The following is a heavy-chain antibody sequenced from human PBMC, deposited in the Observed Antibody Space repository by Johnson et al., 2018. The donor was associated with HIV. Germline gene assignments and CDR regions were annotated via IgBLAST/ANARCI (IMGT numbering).Heavy chain of an antibody. CDR3: VRGIVVVVAAGRADAFDI. CDR1: GFTFDDHG. J-gene: IGHJ3*02. D-gene: IGHD2-15*01. CDR2: INWNGGSK. V-gene: IGHV3-20*04. Sequence: VQLVESGGGVVRPGGSLRLSCAASGFTFDDHGMSWVRQVPGKGLEWVSGINWNGGSKDYADSVKGRFTISRDNAKNSLYLQMNSLRAEDTALYYCVRGIVVVVAAGRADAFDIWGQGTMVT.